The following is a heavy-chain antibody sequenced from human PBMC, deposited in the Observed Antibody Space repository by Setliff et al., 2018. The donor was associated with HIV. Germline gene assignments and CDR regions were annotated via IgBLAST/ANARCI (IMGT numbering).Heavy chain of an antibody. V-gene: IGHV1-18*01. CDR3: AREIGDYYDSSGYYPPTDYYYGMDV. J-gene: IGHJ6*02. CDR2: ISAYNGNT. D-gene: IGHD3-22*01. CDR1: GYTFTSYD. Sequence: ASVKVSCKASGYTFTSYDISWVRQAPGQGLEWMGWISAYNGNTNYAQKLQGRVTMTTDTSTSTADMELRSLRSDDTAVYYCAREIGDYYDSSGYYPPTDYYYGMDVWGQGTTVTVSS.